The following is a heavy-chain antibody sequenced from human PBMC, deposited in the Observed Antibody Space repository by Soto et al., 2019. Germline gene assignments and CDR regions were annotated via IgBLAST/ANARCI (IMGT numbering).Heavy chain of an antibody. CDR2: IYHSGST. D-gene: IGHD2-8*02. J-gene: IGHJ3*02. CDR3: ARATWWGDSLNAFDI. Sequence: SETLSLTCAVSGGSTSRTNWWSWVRQPPGKGLEWIGEIYHSGSTNYNPSLKSRFTISVDKSKNQFSLKLSSVTAADTAVYYCARATWWGDSLNAFDIWGQGTMVT. V-gene: IGHV4-4*02. CDR1: GGSTSRTNW.